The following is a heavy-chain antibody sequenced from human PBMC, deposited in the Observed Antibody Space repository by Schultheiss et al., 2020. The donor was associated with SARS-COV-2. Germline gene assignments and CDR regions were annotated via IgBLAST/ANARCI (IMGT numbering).Heavy chain of an antibody. CDR2: MFYTDNT. CDR3: ARHWPLVNWFDP. V-gene: IGHV4-39*01. CDR1: GFTFSSYA. Sequence: GSLRLSCAASGFTFSSYAMNWVRQAPGKGLEWIGSMFYTDNTYYNPPLKSRVTISADTSKNQFSLKLSSVTAADTAVYYCARHWPLVNWFDPWGQGTLVTVSS. D-gene: IGHD2-8*02. J-gene: IGHJ5*02.